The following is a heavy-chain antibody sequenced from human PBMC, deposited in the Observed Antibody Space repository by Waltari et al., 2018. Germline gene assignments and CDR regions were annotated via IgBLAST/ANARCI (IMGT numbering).Heavy chain of an antibody. D-gene: IGHD1-20*01. J-gene: IGHJ4*02. CDR3: AKPFYNWDDPLDS. CDR2: ISISDAT. V-gene: IGHV3-23*01. CDR1: GSPFTSNA. Sequence: QLLETGGGLVLPGGSLKPSCGVTGSPFTSNAMNWVRRAPGTGLQWVAAISISDATYHADSVKGRFTISRDTSKDTVYLQMNSLRVEDTAVYYCAKPFYNWDDPLDSWGQGTLVTVSS.